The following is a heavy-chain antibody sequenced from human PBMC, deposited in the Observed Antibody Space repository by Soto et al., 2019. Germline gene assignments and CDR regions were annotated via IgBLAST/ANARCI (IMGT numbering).Heavy chain of an antibody. CDR1: GFSFSNYA. CDR3: AKTIGLRLGELSPDY. CDR2: ISYDGSRQ. J-gene: IGHJ4*02. V-gene: IGHV3-30*18. D-gene: IGHD3-16*02. Sequence: QVQLVESGGGVVQPGRSLRLSCAASGFSFSNYAIHWVRQAPGKGLEWVALISYDGSRQYYGDSVKGRFTISRDNSKNTLSLEMNNRRPEDTAVYYCAKTIGLRLGELSPDYWGQGTLVTVSS.